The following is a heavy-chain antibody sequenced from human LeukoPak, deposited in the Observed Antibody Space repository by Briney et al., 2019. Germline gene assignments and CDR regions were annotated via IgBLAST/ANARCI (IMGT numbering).Heavy chain of an antibody. D-gene: IGHD4-17*01. CDR2: IYYSGST. Sequence: PSETLSLTCTVSGGSISSYYWSWIRQPPGKGLEWIGYIYYSGSTNYNPSLKSRVTISVDTSKNQFSLKLSSVTAADTAVYYCARCDPYGDYGGWYFDLWGRGTLVTVSS. J-gene: IGHJ2*01. CDR1: GGSISSYY. V-gene: IGHV4-59*08. CDR3: ARCDPYGDYGGWYFDL.